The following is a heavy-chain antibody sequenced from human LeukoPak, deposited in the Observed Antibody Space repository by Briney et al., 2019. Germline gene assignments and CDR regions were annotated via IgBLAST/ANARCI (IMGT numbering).Heavy chain of an antibody. CDR1: GGSISSSSYY. V-gene: IGHV4-39*01. CDR3: ARHSSGWPTNIGY. J-gene: IGHJ4*02. D-gene: IGHD6-19*01. CDR2: IYYNGST. Sequence: SETLSLTCTVSGGSISSSSYYWGWIRQPPGKGLEWIGSIYYNGSTYYNPSLKSRVTISVDTSKNQFSLKLSSVTAADTAVYYCARHSSGWPTNIGYWGQGTLVTVSS.